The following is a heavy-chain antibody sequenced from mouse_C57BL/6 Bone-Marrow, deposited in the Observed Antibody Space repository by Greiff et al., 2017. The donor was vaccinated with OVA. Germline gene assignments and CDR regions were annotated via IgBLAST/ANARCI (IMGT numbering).Heavy chain of an antibody. D-gene: IGHD2-2*01. J-gene: IGHJ2*01. CDR1: GYTFTSYW. Sequence: QVQLQQPGAELVKPGASVKLSCKASGYTFTSYWMQWVKQRPGQGLEWIGEIDPSDSYTNYNQKFKGKATLTVDKSSSTAYMQLKSLTSEDSAVYYCARGYGPHFDYWGQGTTLTVSS. CDR3: ARGYGPHFDY. V-gene: IGHV1-50*01. CDR2: IDPSDSYT.